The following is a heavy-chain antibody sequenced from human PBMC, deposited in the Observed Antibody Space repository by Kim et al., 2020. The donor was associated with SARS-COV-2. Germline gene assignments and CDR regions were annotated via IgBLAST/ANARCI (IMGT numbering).Heavy chain of an antibody. CDR3: AKDEIAAAADYYYYYMDV. J-gene: IGHJ6*03. CDR2: ISYDGSNK. V-gene: IGHV3-30*18. Sequence: GGSLRLSCAASGFTFSSYGMHWVRQAPGKGLEWVAVISYDGSNKYYADSVKGRFTISRDNSKNTLYLQMNSLRAEDTAVYYCAKDEIAAAADYYYYYMDV. D-gene: IGHD6-13*01. CDR1: GFTFSSYG.